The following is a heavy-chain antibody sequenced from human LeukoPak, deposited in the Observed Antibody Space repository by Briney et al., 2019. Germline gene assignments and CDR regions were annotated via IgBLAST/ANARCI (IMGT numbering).Heavy chain of an antibody. CDR2: IYYSGST. D-gene: IGHD3-10*01. CDR1: GGSISSYY. J-gene: IGHJ3*02. Sequence: PSETLSLTCTVSGGSISSYYWSWIRQPPGKGLAWIGYIYYSGSTNYNPSLKSRVTISVDTSKNQFSLKLSSVTAADTAVYYCARGWFGEKHAFDIWGQGTMVTVSS. V-gene: IGHV4-59*01. CDR3: ARGWFGEKHAFDI.